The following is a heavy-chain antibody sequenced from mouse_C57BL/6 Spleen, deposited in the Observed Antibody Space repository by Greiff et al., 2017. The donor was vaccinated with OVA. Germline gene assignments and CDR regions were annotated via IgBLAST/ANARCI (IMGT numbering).Heavy chain of an antibody. CDR1: GYTFTSYW. Sequence: QVQLKQPGAELVRPGSSVKLSCKASGYTFTSYWMDWVKQRPGQGLEWIGNIYPSDSETHYNQKFKDKATLTVDKSSSTAYMQLSSLTSEDSAVYYCARGNDPLFAYWGQGTLVTVSA. CDR2: IYPSDSET. J-gene: IGHJ3*01. D-gene: IGHD2-3*01. CDR3: ARGNDPLFAY. V-gene: IGHV1-61*01.